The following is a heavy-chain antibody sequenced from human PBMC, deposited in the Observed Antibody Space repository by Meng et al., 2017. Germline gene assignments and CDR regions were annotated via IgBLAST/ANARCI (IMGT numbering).Heavy chain of an antibody. Sequence: SETLSLTCTVSGGPISSSTYYWGWIRQPPGKGLEWIGSIYYSGSTYYNPSLKSRVTVSVDTSKNQFSLKLDSVTAADTAVYYCARDPISERPDYWGQGALVTVSS. CDR3: ARDPISERPDY. D-gene: IGHD1-1*01. V-gene: IGHV4-39*07. J-gene: IGHJ4*02. CDR1: GGPISSSTYY. CDR2: IYYSGST.